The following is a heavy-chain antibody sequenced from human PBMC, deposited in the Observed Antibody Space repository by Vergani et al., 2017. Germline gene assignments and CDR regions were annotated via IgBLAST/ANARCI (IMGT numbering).Heavy chain of an antibody. D-gene: IGHD2-15*01. V-gene: IGHV3-23*01. CDR3: VCDILRYCSGGSCVY. CDR2: ISGSGGST. J-gene: IGHJ4*02. Sequence: EVQLLESGGGLVQPGGSLRLSCAASGFTFSSYAMSWVRQAPGKGLEWVSAISGSGGSTYYSDSVKGRFTISRDNSKNTLYLQMNSLRAEDTAVYYCVCDILRYCSGGSCVYWGQGTLVTVSS. CDR1: GFTFSSYA.